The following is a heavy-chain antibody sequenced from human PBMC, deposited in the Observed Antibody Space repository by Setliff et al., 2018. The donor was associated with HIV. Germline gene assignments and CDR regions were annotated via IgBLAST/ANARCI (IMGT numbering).Heavy chain of an antibody. CDR1: GGTFTNHG. Sequence: SVKVSCKASGGTFTNHGIGWVRQAPGRRLEWLGGVIPMFGITNDGQKFQGRVAITTDESTSTVFMELSSLTSEDTAVYYCARARLLGGFLSWGRGALVTVSS. CDR3: ARARLLGGFLS. J-gene: IGHJ5*02. CDR2: VIPMFGIT. D-gene: IGHD7-27*01. V-gene: IGHV1-69*05.